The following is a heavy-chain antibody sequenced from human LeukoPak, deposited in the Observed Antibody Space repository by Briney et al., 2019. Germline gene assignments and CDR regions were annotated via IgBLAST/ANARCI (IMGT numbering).Heavy chain of an antibody. CDR1: GFTFSSYA. CDR3: ARYGYYYDSSGYYYDY. CDR2: ISSNGGST. J-gene: IGHJ4*02. V-gene: IGHV3-64*01. D-gene: IGHD3-22*01. Sequence: PGGSLRLSCAASGFTFSSYAMHWVRQAPGKGLEYVSAISSNGGSTYYANSVKGRFTISRDNPKNTLYLQMGSLRAEDMAVYYCARYGYYYDSSGYYYDYWGQGTLVTVSS.